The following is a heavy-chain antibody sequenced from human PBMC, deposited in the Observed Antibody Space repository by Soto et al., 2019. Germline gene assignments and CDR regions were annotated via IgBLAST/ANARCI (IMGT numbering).Heavy chain of an antibody. V-gene: IGHV3-30*03. Sequence: QVQLVESGGGVVQPGRSLRLSCAASGFNFSIYGMHWVRHAPGKGLEWVAMISFDGREKYYTDSVKGRFHISRDSYKKTLYLQMDRLRVEDTAVYYCARDRRLYYSDAFDIWGQGTTVTVSS. D-gene: IGHD1-26*01. CDR2: ISFDGREK. J-gene: IGHJ3*02. CDR3: ARDRRLYYSDAFDI. CDR1: GFNFSIYG.